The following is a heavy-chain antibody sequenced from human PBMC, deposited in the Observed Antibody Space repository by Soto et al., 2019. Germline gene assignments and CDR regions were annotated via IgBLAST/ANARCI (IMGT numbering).Heavy chain of an antibody. J-gene: IGHJ4*02. D-gene: IGHD1-26*01. CDR2: MYYSGNA. V-gene: IGHV4-59*01. CDR1: GASISRYY. Sequence: QVQLQESGPGLVKPSETLSLTCTVSGASISRYYWSWIRQSPGKGLEWIGYMYYSGNANYNPSLRSRITRSVDTSKNQFSLNLNSVTAADTAVYYCAREYPVHSAYFDYWGQGILVTVSS. CDR3: AREYPVHSAYFDY.